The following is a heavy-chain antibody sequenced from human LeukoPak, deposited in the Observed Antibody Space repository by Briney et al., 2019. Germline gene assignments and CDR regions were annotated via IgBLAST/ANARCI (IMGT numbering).Heavy chain of an antibody. V-gene: IGHV3-20*04. CDR2: INWNGGRT. CDR3: ARESGMGYYFDC. D-gene: IGHD6-13*01. Sequence: GGSLRLSCAASGFTFSSYAMHWVRQAPGKGLEWVSYINWNGGRTTYADSLKGRFTISRDNAKNSLYLQMNSLRAEDTALYYCARESGMGYYFDCWGQGTLVTVSS. CDR1: GFTFSSYA. J-gene: IGHJ4*02.